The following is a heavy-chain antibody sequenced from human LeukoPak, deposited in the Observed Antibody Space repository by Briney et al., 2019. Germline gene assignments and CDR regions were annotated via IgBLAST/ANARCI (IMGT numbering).Heavy chain of an antibody. CDR2: INSDGGST. CDR3: ARRSAAKDAFDI. J-gene: IGHJ3*02. Sequence: GGSLTLSCAASGFTLSSYWMHWVRQAPGKGLAWVSRINSDGGSTSYTDSVKGRFTISRDNAKNTLYLQMNSLRAEDTAVYYCARRSAAKDAFDIWGQGTKVTVSS. V-gene: IGHV3-74*01. CDR1: GFTLSSYW. D-gene: IGHD6-25*01.